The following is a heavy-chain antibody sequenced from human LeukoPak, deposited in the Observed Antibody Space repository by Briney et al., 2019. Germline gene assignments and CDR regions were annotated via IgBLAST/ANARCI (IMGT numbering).Heavy chain of an antibody. CDR3: ARLHYDFRSGYYFDY. Sequence: ASVKVSCKASGYTFTSYGINWVLQATGQGLEWMGWMNPNSGNTGYAQKFQGRVTMTRNTSISTAYMELSSLRSEDTAVYYCARLHYDFRSGYYFDYWGQGTLVTVSS. CDR1: GYTFTSYG. D-gene: IGHD3-3*01. J-gene: IGHJ4*02. CDR2: MNPNSGNT. V-gene: IGHV1-8*01.